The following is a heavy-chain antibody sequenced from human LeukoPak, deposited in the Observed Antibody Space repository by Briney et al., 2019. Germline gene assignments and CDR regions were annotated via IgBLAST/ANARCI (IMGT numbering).Heavy chain of an antibody. J-gene: IGHJ6*03. CDR2: IYYSGGT. Sequence: SETLSLTCTVSGGSISSNGYYWAWFRQPPGKGLEWIGSIYYSGGTYYNPSLKSRVTISIDTSKNQFSLKLSSVTAADTAIYYCARDFSSSSTVYYYYYMDVWGKGTTVTVSS. V-gene: IGHV4-39*07. CDR1: GGSISSNGYY. D-gene: IGHD6-6*01. CDR3: ARDFSSSSTVYYYYYMDV.